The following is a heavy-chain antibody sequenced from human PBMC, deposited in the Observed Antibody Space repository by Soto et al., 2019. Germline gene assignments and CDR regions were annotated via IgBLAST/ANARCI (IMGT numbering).Heavy chain of an antibody. CDR2: ISSSSSYI. CDR3: ARYYYGSGRYLRPHYYYYGMDV. D-gene: IGHD3-10*01. J-gene: IGHJ6*02. Sequence: GGSLRLSCAASGFTFSSYSMNWVRQAPGKGLEWVSSISSSSSYIYYADSVKGRFTISRDNAKNSLYLQMNSLRAEDTAVYYCARYYYGSGRYLRPHYYYYGMDVWGQGTTVTVSS. V-gene: IGHV3-21*01. CDR1: GFTFSSYS.